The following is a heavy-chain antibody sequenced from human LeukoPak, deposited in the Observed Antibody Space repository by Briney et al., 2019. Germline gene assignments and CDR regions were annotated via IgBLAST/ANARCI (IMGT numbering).Heavy chain of an antibody. J-gene: IGHJ4*02. CDR3: TKALPTDYGSGSPTGPLDF. CDR2: ISYDGSDK. V-gene: IGHV3-30*18. CDR1: GFTLSLYG. D-gene: IGHD3-10*01. Sequence: GGSLRLSCAASGFTLSLYGXHWVXQAPGXGLEWVAVISYDGSDKYYEASVKGRFTIFRENSKTKLYLQMISLRVEDTVEYQCTKALPTDYGSGSPTGPLDFWGQGTLVTVSS.